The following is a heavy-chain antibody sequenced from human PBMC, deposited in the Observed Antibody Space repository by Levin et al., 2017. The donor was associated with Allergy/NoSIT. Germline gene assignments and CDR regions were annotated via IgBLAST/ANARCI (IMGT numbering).Heavy chain of an antibody. Sequence: GGSLRLSCAASGFTFSSYSMNWVRQAPGKGLEWVSSISSSSSYIYYADSVKGRFTISRDNAKNSLYLQMNSLRAEDTAVYYCARDLGDYCSGGSCYLHPNWFDPWGQGTLVTVSS. CDR2: ISSSSSYI. D-gene: IGHD2-15*01. CDR1: GFTFSSYS. V-gene: IGHV3-21*01. J-gene: IGHJ5*02. CDR3: ARDLGDYCSGGSCYLHPNWFDP.